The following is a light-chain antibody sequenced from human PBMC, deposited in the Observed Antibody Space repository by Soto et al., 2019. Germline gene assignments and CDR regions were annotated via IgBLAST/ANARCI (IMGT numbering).Light chain of an antibody. J-gene: IGLJ1*01. CDR1: SSDVGGYDY. V-gene: IGLV2-8*01. CDR2: EVS. Sequence: QSVLTQPPSASGSPGQSVTISCTGTSSDVGGYDYVSWYQQHPGKVPKLMIYEVSKRPSGVPDRFSGSKSGNTASLTVSGLQAEDEADYYCSSYAGSNIYVFGNGTKVTVL. CDR3: SSYAGSNIYV.